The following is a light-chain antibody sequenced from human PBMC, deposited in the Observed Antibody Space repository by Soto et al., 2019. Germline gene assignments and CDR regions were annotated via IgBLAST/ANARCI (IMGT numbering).Light chain of an antibody. CDR1: SSDVGSYKF. CDR3: CSYAGSSTLV. V-gene: IGLV2-23*01. Sequence: QSALTQPASVSGSPGQSITISCTGTSSDVGSYKFVSWYQQHPGKAPKLMIYEGSKRPSGVSYRFSGSTSGNTASLTISGLQAEDEADYYCCSYAGSSTLVFGGGTKLTVL. J-gene: IGLJ2*01. CDR2: EGS.